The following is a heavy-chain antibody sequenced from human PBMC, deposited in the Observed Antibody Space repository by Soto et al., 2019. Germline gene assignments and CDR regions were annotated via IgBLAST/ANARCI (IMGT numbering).Heavy chain of an antibody. Sequence: SETLSLTCTVSGGSISSGGYYWSWIRQHPGKGLEWIGYIYYSGSTYYNPSLKSRVTIAVDTSKNQFSLKLSSVTAADTAVYYWARVVVPAAMVLDYWGQGTLVTVSS. D-gene: IGHD2-2*01. CDR3: ARVVVPAAMVLDY. J-gene: IGHJ4*02. CDR1: GGSISSGGYY. CDR2: IYYSGST. V-gene: IGHV4-31*03.